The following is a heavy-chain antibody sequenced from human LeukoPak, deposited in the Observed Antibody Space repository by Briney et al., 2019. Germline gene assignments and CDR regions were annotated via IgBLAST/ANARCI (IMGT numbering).Heavy chain of an antibody. D-gene: IGHD1-1*01. Sequence: ASVKVSCKASGYTFTSYGISWVRQAPGQGLEWMGWTSAHNDDTNYAETLQGRLTMTTDISTSTAYMELTSLGSDDTAVYYCARDWDSRNDYFDPWGQGTLVIVSS. J-gene: IGHJ4*02. CDR1: GYTFTSYG. V-gene: IGHV1-18*01. CDR2: TSAHNDDT. CDR3: ARDWDSRNDYFDP.